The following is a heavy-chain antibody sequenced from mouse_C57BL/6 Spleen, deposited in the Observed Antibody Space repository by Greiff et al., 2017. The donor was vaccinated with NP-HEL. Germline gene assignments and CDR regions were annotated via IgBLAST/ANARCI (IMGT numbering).Heavy chain of an antibody. Sequence: VQLQQSGAELVRPGSSVKLSCKASGYTFTSYWMHWVKQRPIQGLEWIGNIDPSDSETHYNQKFKDKATLTVDKSSSTAYMQLSSLTSEDSAVYYWARSEDYSETFDYWGQGTTLTVSS. V-gene: IGHV1-52*01. D-gene: IGHD1-1*01. CDR3: ARSEDYSETFDY. J-gene: IGHJ2*01. CDR2: IDPSDSET. CDR1: GYTFTSYW.